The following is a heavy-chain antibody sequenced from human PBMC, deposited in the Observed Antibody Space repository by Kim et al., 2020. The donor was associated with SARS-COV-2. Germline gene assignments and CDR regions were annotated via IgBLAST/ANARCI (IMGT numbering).Heavy chain of an antibody. CDR2: IYYSGST. D-gene: IGHD6-13*01. V-gene: IGHV4-31*03. CDR1: GGSISSGGYY. J-gene: IGHJ4*02. Sequence: SETLSLTCTVSGGSISSGGYYWSWIRQHPGKGLEWIGYIYYSGSTYYNPSLKSRVTISVDTSKNQFSLKLSSVTAADTAVYYCAREGAAAGTVGSGEIGYWGQGTLVTVSS. CDR3: AREGAAAGTVGSGEIGY.